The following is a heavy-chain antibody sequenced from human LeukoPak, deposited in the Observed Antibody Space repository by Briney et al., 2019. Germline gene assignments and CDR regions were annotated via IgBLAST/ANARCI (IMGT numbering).Heavy chain of an antibody. CDR2: FDPEDGET. D-gene: IGHD2-15*01. J-gene: IGHJ4*02. Sequence: ASVKVSCKVSGYTLTELSMHWVRQAPGKGLEWMGGFDPEDGETIYAQKFQGRVTMTEDTSTDTAYMELSSLRSEDTAVYYCTRLASSYCSGGSCYLDYWGQGTLVTVSS. CDR3: TRLASSYCSGGSCYLDY. CDR1: GYTLTELS. V-gene: IGHV1-24*01.